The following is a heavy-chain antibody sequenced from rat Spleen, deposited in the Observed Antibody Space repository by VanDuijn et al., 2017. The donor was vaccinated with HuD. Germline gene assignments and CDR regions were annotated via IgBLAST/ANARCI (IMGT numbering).Heavy chain of an antibody. Sequence: EVQLVESGGGLVQPGRSLKLSCAASGFTFSDYNMAWVRQAPKKGLEWVATISYDGSSTYYRDSVKGRFTISRDNAKNTLYLQMDSLRSEDTAPYYGARHNSGYGVMDAWGQGASVTVSS. CDR3: ARHNSGYGVMDA. CDR1: GFTFSDYN. V-gene: IGHV5-7*01. CDR2: ISYDGSST. J-gene: IGHJ4*01. D-gene: IGHD4-3*01.